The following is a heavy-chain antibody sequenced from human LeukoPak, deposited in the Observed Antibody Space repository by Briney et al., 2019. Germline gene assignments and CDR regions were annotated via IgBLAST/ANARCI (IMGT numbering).Heavy chain of an antibody. CDR1: GGSISSSNW. Sequence: PSGTLSLTCAVSGGSISSSNWWSWVRQPPGKGLEWIGYIYHSGSTYYNPSLKSRVTISVDRSKNQFSLKLSSVTAADTAVYYCARGSSRIAAAGTIDYWGQGTLVTVSS. J-gene: IGHJ4*02. D-gene: IGHD6-13*01. V-gene: IGHV4-4*02. CDR2: IYHSGST. CDR3: ARGSSRIAAAGTIDY.